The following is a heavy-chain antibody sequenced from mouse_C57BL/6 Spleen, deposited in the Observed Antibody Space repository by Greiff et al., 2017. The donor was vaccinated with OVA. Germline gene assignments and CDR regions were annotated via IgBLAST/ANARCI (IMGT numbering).Heavy chain of an antibody. V-gene: IGHV1-82*01. J-gene: IGHJ3*01. CDR3: ARGTTVVDGAWFAY. D-gene: IGHD1-1*01. CDR1: GYAFSSSW. Sequence: VQLQESGPELVKPGASVKISCKASGYAFSSSWMNWVKQRPGKGLEWIGRLYPGDGDTNYNGKFKGKATLTADKSSSTAYMQLSSLTSEDSAVYFCARGTTVVDGAWFAYWGQGTLVTVSA. CDR2: LYPGDGDT.